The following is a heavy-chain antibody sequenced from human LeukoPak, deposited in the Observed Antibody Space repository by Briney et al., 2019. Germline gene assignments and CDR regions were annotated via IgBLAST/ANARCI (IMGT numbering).Heavy chain of an antibody. J-gene: IGHJ5*02. Sequence: GESLKISCKGSGYSFTSYWIGWVRQMLGKGLEWMGIIYPGDSDTRYSPSFQGQVTISADKSISTAYLQWSSLKASDTAMYYCARRVAVAGTPLYWFDPWGQGTLVTVSS. CDR1: GYSFTSYW. V-gene: IGHV5-51*01. D-gene: IGHD6-19*01. CDR2: IYPGDSDT. CDR3: ARRVAVAGTPLYWFDP.